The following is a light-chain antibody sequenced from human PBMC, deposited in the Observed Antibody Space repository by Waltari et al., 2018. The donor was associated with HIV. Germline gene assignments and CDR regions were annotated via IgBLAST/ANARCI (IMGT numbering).Light chain of an antibody. CDR1: QSISSY. CDR2: AAS. CDR3: QHSYSKPWT. J-gene: IGKJ1*01. V-gene: IGKV1-39*01. Sequence: EIQMTQSPSSLSASVGDTVTIICRASQSISSYLNWYQQKPGKAPMRRIYAASSLQSGVPARFSGSVSWTEFILTISSLQPEDFATYFCQHSYSKPWTFGQGTKVEIK.